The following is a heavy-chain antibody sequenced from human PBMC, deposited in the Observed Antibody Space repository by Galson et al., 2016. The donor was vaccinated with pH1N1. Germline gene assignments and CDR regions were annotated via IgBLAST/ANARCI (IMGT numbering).Heavy chain of an antibody. CDR2: VSGHDDGT. CDR1: GFVFSSHS. CDR3: AKQRGPGSAGWSGALDI. V-gene: IGHV3-23*01. D-gene: IGHD6-19*01. J-gene: IGHJ3*02. Sequence: SLRLSCAAYGFVFSSHSMTWVRQDPGEGLEWVSSVSGHDDGTYYTHSVKGRFTISRDNSKNTMFLYMNSLIADDTALYYCAKQRGPGSAGWSGALDIWGQGTTVTVSS.